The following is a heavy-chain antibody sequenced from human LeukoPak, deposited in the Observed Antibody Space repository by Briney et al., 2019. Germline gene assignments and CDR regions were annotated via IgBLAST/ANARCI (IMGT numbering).Heavy chain of an antibody. CDR3: ARDYYLGIVDQ. J-gene: IGHJ5*02. D-gene: IGHD7-27*01. Sequence: GRSLRLSCAASGFTFSSYGMHWVRQAPGKGLEWVAVISYDGSNKYYADSVKGRFTISRDNSKNTLYLQMNSLRVEDTAVYYCARDYYLGIVDQWGQGTRVTVSS. CDR1: GFTFSSYG. V-gene: IGHV3-30*03. CDR2: ISYDGSNK.